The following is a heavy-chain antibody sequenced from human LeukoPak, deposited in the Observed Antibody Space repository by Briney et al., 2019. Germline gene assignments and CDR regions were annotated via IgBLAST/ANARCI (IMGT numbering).Heavy chain of an antibody. D-gene: IGHD2-2*01. CDR3: ARGGKLEPTAMPT. J-gene: IGHJ5*02. CDR1: GFTFSDTW. V-gene: IGHV3-74*01. Sequence: GGSLRLSCAASGFTFSDTWMHWVRQVPGKGPVWLSRINPDGSSTTYADSVKGRFTISRDNAKNMLYLQINSLRVEDTAIYYCARGGKLEPTAMPTWGQGSLVVVSS. CDR2: INPDGSST.